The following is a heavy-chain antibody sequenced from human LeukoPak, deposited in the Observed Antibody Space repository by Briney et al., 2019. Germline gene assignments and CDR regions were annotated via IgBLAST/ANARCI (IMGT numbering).Heavy chain of an antibody. V-gene: IGHV1-2*02. J-gene: IGHJ5*02. CDR1: GYTFTGYY. D-gene: IGHD2-15*01. CDR2: INPNSGGT. Sequence: GASVKVSCKASGYTFTGYYMHWVRQAPGQGLEWMGWINPNSGGTNYAQKFQGRVTMTRDTSISTAYMELSRLRSDDTAVYYCARAPAPRSLSSGGVSPRANNWFDPWGQGTLVTVSS. CDR3: ARAPAPRSLSSGGVSPRANNWFDP.